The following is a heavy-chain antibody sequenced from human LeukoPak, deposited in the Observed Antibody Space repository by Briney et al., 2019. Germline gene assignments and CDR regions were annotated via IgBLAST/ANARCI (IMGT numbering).Heavy chain of an antibody. D-gene: IGHD3-3*01. J-gene: IGHJ6*03. Sequence: GGSLRLSCAASGFTVSSNYMSWVRQAPGTGLEWVSVIYSGGSTYYADSVKGRFTISRDNSKNTLYLQMNSLRAEDTAVYYCAKSQNYDFWSGYHMDVWGKGTTVTVSS. CDR1: GFTVSSNY. CDR3: AKSQNYDFWSGYHMDV. CDR2: IYSGGST. V-gene: IGHV3-66*01.